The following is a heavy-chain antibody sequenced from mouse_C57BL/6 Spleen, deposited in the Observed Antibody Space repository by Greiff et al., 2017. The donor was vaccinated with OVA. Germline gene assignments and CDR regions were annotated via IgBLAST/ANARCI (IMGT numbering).Heavy chain of an antibody. CDR3: ARGAMVTRGDY. J-gene: IGHJ2*01. CDR2: IYPGDGDT. V-gene: IGHV1-82*01. CDR1: GYAFSSSW. Sequence: VKLMESGPELVKPGASVKISCKASGYAFSSSWMNWVKQRPGKGLEWIGRIYPGDGDTNYNGKFKGKATLTADKSSSTAYMQLSSLTSEDSAVYFCARGAMVTRGDYWGQGTTLTVSS. D-gene: IGHD2-2*01.